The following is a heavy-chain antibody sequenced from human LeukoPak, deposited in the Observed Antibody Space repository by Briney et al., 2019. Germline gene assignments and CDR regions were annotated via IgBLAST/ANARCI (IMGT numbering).Heavy chain of an antibody. J-gene: IGHJ5*02. CDR3: ARGTSDYVWGSWNWFDP. CDR2: IYYSGST. CDR1: GGSISSYY. D-gene: IGHD3-16*01. V-gene: IGHV4-59*01. Sequence: SETLSLTCTVSGGSISSYYWSWIRQPPGKGPEWIGYIYYSGSTNYDPSLKSRVTISVDTSKNQFSLKLSSVTAADTAVYYCARGTSDYVWGSWNWFDPWGQGTLVTVSS.